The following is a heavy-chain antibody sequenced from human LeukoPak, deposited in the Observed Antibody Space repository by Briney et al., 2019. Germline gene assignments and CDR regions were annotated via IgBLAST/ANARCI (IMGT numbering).Heavy chain of an antibody. J-gene: IGHJ4*02. V-gene: IGHV1-69*13. CDR2: IIPIFGTA. CDR3: ASRYSSGWYYFDY. D-gene: IGHD6-19*01. Sequence: SVKVSCKASGGTFSSYAISWVRQAPGQGLEWMGGIIPIFGTANYAQKFQGRVTITADESTSTAYMALSSLRSEDTAVYYCASRYSSGWYYFDYWGQGTLVTVSS. CDR1: GGTFSSYA.